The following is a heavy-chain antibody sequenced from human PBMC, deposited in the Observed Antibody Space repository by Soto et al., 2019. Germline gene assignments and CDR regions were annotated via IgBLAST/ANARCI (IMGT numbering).Heavy chain of an antibody. CDR1: GFSLTADGVG. CDR3: VRQASRGRYVDY. Sequence: QITLKESGPTLVKPTQTLTLTCSVSGFSLTADGVGVGWVRQPPGKALEWLTLIYWDDDDRYSRSLMSSLTITRDTSRNQVVLTMTNVNPVDTGTSYCVRQASRGRYVDYWGQGLLVTVSS. V-gene: IGHV2-5*04. J-gene: IGHJ4*02. D-gene: IGHD3-10*01. CDR2: IYWDDDD.